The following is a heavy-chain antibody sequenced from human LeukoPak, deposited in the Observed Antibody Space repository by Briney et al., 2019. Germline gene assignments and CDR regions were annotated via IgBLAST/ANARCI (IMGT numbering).Heavy chain of an antibody. CDR2: IYYSGST. CDR1: GGSISSYY. Sequence: PSETLSLTCTLSGGSISSYYRSWIRQPPGKGLKWIGYIYYSGSTNYNPSLKSRVTISVDTSKNQFSLKLSSVTAADTAVYYCARDPGNNSFEYWGQGTLVTVSP. D-gene: IGHD1-1*01. J-gene: IGHJ4*02. V-gene: IGHV4-59*01. CDR3: ARDPGNNSFEY.